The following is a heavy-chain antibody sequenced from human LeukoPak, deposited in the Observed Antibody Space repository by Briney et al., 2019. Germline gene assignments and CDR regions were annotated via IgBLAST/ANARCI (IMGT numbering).Heavy chain of an antibody. CDR2: IYYSGST. J-gene: IGHJ4*02. CDR3: AAGPWELDF. Sequence: SETLSLTCTVSGGSISSHYWSWIRQPPGKGLEWIGYIYYSGSTNYNPSLKSRVTISVDTSKNQFSLKLSSVTAADTAMYYCAAGPWELDFWGQGTLVTVSS. CDR1: GGSISSHY. D-gene: IGHD1-26*01. V-gene: IGHV4-59*11.